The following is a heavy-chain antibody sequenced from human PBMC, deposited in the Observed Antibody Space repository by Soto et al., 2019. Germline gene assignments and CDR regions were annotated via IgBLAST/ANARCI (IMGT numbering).Heavy chain of an antibody. CDR3: ARDFCPVPTCYDL. J-gene: IGHJ4*02. D-gene: IGHD2-2*01. Sequence: PGGSLRLSCAASGFTFSRHWIHWVRQAPGQGLVWVSRTKTDGTTSFADSVRGRFTISRDNAENTLYLQMNSLRAEDTAVYYCARDFCPVPTCYDLWGQGVLVAVS. CDR1: GFTFSRHW. CDR2: TKTDGTT. V-gene: IGHV3-74*01.